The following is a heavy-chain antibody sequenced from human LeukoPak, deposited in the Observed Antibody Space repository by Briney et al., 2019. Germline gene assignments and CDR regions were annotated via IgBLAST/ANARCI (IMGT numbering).Heavy chain of an antibody. CDR3: ARDRQLGYYYYMDV. CDR1: GGSISSSSYY. V-gene: IGHV4-39*07. D-gene: IGHD6-6*01. Sequence: SETLSLTCTVSGGSISSSSYYWGWIRQPPGKGLEWIGYIYYSGSTYYNPSLKSRVTISVDTSKNQFSLKLSSVTAADTAVYYCARDRQLGYYYYMDVWGKGTTVTVSS. CDR2: IYYSGST. J-gene: IGHJ6*03.